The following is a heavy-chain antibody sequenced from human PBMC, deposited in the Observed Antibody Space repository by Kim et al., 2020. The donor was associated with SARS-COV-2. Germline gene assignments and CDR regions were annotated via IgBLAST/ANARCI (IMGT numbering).Heavy chain of an antibody. D-gene: IGHD5-12*01. V-gene: IGHV4-59*01. Sequence: SETLSLTCTVSGGSISSYYWSWIRQPPGKGLEWIGYIYYSGSTNYNPSLKSRVTISVDTSKNQFSLKLSSVTAADTAVYYCARVSPSGYDRPFDYWGQGTLVTVSS. J-gene: IGHJ4*02. CDR3: ARVSPSGYDRPFDY. CDR1: GGSISSYY. CDR2: IYYSGST.